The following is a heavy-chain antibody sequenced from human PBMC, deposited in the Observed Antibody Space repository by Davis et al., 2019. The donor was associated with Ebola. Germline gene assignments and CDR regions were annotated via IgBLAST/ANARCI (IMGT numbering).Heavy chain of an antibody. D-gene: IGHD7-27*01. J-gene: IGHJ4*02. CDR3: AITLTGDYYFDY. V-gene: IGHV3-23*01. Sequence: GESLKISCAASGFTFSSYAMSWVRQAPGKGLEWVSAISGSGGSTYYADSVKGRFTISRDNAKNTLYLQMNSLRAEDTAVYYCAITLTGDYYFDYWGQGTLVTVSS. CDR1: GFTFSSYA. CDR2: ISGSGGST.